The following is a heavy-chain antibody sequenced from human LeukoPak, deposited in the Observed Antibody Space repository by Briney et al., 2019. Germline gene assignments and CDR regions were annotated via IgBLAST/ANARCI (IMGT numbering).Heavy chain of an antibody. CDR2: TNQEGSEK. Sequence: GGSLRLSCAASGFTFSRYWMSWVRQAPGKGLEGVANTNQEGSEKYYVDSVRGRFTISRDNAKNSLFLQMNSLRAEDTAVYSCARLYYYGSGNYYIYFDFWGQGTLVTVSS. CDR1: GFTFSRYW. J-gene: IGHJ4*02. V-gene: IGHV3-7*04. D-gene: IGHD3-10*01. CDR3: ARLYYYGSGNYYIYFDF.